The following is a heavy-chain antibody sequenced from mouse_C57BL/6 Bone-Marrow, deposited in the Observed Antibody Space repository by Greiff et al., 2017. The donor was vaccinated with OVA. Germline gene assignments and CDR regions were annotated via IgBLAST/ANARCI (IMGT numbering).Heavy chain of an antibody. D-gene: IGHD1-1*01. Sequence: EVKLVESGGDLVKPGGSLKLSCAASGFTFSSYGMSWVRQTPDKRLEWVATISSGGSYTYYPDSVKGRFTISRDNTKNTLYLQMSSLKSEDTAMYYCAGWHYGSSYWFAYWGKGTLVTVSA. V-gene: IGHV5-6*01. J-gene: IGHJ3*01. CDR3: AGWHYGSSYWFAY. CDR1: GFTFSSYG. CDR2: ISSGGSYT.